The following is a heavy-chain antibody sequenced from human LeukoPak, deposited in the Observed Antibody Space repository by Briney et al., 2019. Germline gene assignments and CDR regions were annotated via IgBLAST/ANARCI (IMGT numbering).Heavy chain of an antibody. V-gene: IGHV1-69*05. CDR2: IIPIFGTA. CDR1: GGTFSSYA. CDR3: ASPEQLERDYYYMDV. J-gene: IGHJ6*03. D-gene: IGHD6-6*01. Sequence: SVKVSCKASGGTFSSYAISWVRQAPGQGLEWMGGIIPIFGTANYAQKFQGRVTITTDESTSTAYMELSSLRSEDTAVYYCASPEQLERDYYYMDVWGKGTTATVSS.